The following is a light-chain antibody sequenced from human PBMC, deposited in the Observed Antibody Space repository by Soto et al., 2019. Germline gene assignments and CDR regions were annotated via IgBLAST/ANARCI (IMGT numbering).Light chain of an antibody. J-gene: IGKJ5*01. CDR1: QSISSW. V-gene: IGKV1-39*01. CDR2: AAS. CDR3: QQTYSIPIT. Sequence: DIQMTQSPSTLSASVGDRVTITCRASQSISSWLAWYQQKPGKAPKLLIYAASSLQSGVPSRFSGSGSGTDFTLTISSLHPEDFAFYYCQQTYSIPITFGQGTRLEIK.